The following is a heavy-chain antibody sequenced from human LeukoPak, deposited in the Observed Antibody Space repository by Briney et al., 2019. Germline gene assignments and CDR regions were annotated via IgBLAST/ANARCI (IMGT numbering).Heavy chain of an antibody. CDR2: ISYDGSNK. J-gene: IGHJ3*02. D-gene: IGHD3-10*01. CDR3: AGCVVRGVISAFDI. CDR1: GFTFSSYG. Sequence: GGSLRLSCAASGFTFSSYGMHWVRQAPGKGLEWVAVISYDGSNKYYADSVKGRFTISRDNSKNTLYLQMNSLRAEDTAVYYCAGCVVRGVISAFDIWGQGTMVTVSS. V-gene: IGHV3-30*03.